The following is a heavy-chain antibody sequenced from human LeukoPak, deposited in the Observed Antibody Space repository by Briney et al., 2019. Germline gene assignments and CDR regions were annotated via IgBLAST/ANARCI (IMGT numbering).Heavy chain of an antibody. CDR2: IIPIFGTA. D-gene: IGHD2-2*01. CDR1: GGTFSSYA. V-gene: IGHV1-69*13. J-gene: IGHJ4*02. CDR3: ARIRYCSSTSCYARSLDY. Sequence: VASVKVSCKASGGTFSSYAISWVRQAPGQGLEWMRGIIPIFGTANYAQKFQGRVTITADESTSTAYMELSSLRSEDTAVYYCARIRYCSSTSCYARSLDYWGQGTLVTVSS.